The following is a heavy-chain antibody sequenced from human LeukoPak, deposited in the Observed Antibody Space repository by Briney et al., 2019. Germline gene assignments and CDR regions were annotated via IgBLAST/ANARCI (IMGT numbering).Heavy chain of an antibody. CDR3: ASQRYSSGWYQGEFDY. CDR1: GFTFSRYW. CDR2: IKQDGSEK. V-gene: IGHV3-7*01. Sequence: PGGSLGLSCVASGFTFSRYWMSWVRQAPGKGLERVANIKQDGSEKHYEDSVKGRFTISRDNAKNSLYLQMNSLRAEDTAVYYCASQRYSSGWYQGEFDYWGQGTLVTVSS. J-gene: IGHJ4*02. D-gene: IGHD6-19*01.